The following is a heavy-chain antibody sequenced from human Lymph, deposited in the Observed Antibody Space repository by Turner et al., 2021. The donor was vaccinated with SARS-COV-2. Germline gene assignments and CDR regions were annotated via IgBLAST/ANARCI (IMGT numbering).Heavy chain of an antibody. D-gene: IGHD3-22*01. CDR3: ARDGYYDSSGYYLRGEGVFDL. V-gene: IGHV4-4*07. J-gene: IGHJ2*01. CDR2: IYTSGGT. Sequence: QVQLQESGPGLVKPSETLSLTCTVSGGSLSSYYWSWIRQPAGKGLEWIGRIYTSGGTNYNSSLKSRVTMSVDTSKNQFSMKLSSVTAADTAVYYFARDGYYDSSGYYLRGEGVFDLWGRGTLVTVSS. CDR1: GGSLSSYY.